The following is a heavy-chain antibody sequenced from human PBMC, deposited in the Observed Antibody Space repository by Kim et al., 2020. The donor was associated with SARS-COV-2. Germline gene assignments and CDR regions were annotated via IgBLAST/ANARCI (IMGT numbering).Heavy chain of an antibody. J-gene: IGHJ4*02. CDR3: AKAAGDTAMVTSVYLDY. CDR1: GYTFTSYA. V-gene: IGHV1-3*01. D-gene: IGHD5-18*01. Sequence: ASVKVSCKASGYTFTSYAMHWVRQAPGQRLEWMGWINAGNGNTKYSQKFQGRVTITRDTSASTAYMELSSLRSEDTAVYYCAKAAGDTAMVTSVYLDYWGQGTLVTVSS. CDR2: INAGNGNT.